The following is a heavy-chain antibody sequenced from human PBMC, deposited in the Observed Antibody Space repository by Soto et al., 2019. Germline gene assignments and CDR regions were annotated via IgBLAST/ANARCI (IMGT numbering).Heavy chain of an antibody. CDR3: ARGYYYDSSGYSTVDDAFDI. CDR1: GGTFSSYA. D-gene: IGHD3-22*01. CDR2: IIPIFGTA. Sequence: VQLVQSGAEVKKPGSSVKVSCKASGGTFSSYAISWVRQAPGQGLEWMGGIIPIFGTANYAQKFQGRVTITADKSTSTAYMELSSLRSEDTAVYYCARGYYYDSSGYSTVDDAFDIWGQGTMVTVSS. V-gene: IGHV1-69*06. J-gene: IGHJ3*02.